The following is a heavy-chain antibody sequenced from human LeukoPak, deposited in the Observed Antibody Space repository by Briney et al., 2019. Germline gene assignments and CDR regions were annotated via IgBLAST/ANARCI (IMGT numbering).Heavy chain of an antibody. Sequence: SETLSLTCTVSGGSISSSSYYWGWIRQPPGKGLEWIGSIYYSGSTYYNPSLKSRVTISVDTSKNQFSLKLSSVTAADTAVYYCASGYTRSVGYWGQGTLVTVSS. CDR3: ASGYTRSVGY. D-gene: IGHD2-2*02. CDR1: GGSISSSSYY. V-gene: IGHV4-39*07. CDR2: IYYSGST. J-gene: IGHJ4*02.